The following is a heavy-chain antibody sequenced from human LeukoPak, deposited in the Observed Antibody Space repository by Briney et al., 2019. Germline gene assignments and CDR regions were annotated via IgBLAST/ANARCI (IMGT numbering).Heavy chain of an antibody. J-gene: IGHJ6*03. V-gene: IGHV3-48*04. Sequence: PGGSLRLSCAASGLTFSRYNMNWVRQAPGGGLEWIAHINTKGGLIYYANSVKGRFTISRDNTYNSLDLHMHSLRVEDTAVYYCARGTVVTEPGGYYYYYMDVWGKGTTVTVSS. D-gene: IGHD4-23*01. CDR1: GLTFSRYN. CDR3: ARGTVVTEPGGYYYYYMDV. CDR2: INTKGGLI.